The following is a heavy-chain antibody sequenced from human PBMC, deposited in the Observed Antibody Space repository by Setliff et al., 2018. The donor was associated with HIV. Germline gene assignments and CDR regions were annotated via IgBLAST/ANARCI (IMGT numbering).Heavy chain of an antibody. D-gene: IGHD1-26*01. CDR1: GGSVDSRDYY. CDR2: ILYGGTT. J-gene: IGHJ4*02. Sequence: PSETLSLTCAVSGGSVDSRDYYWGWIRQPPGKGLEWIGNILYGGTTYYTPSLKSRVSISVDTSRNQFSLRLNSVTAADTAVYYCARGRGSYWGQGTLVTVSS. V-gene: IGHV4-39*01. CDR3: ARGRGSY.